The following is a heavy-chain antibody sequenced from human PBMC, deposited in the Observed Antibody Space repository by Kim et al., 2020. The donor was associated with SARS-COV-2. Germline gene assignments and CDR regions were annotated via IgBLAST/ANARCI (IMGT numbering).Heavy chain of an antibody. D-gene: IGHD2-15*01. CDR3: ARDLVVVAATAYFDY. Sequence: KLQGRVTMTTDTSTSTAYMELRSLRSDDTAVYYCARDLVVVAATAYFDYWGQGTLVTVSS. V-gene: IGHV1-18*01. J-gene: IGHJ4*02.